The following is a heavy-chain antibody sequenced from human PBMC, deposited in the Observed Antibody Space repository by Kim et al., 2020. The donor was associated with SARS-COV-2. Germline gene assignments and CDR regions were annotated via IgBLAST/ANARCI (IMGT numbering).Heavy chain of an antibody. J-gene: IGHJ6*02. V-gene: IGHV4-59*01. CDR1: GASFSDYS. CDR3: ARDRVIHPKVELRKNYYYYGRDV. D-gene: IGHD1-7*01. Sequence: SETLSLTCTLSGASFSDYSWTWIRQPPGKGLEWVGSVYHSGRTSYNSSLKSRVTISLDTSKNQISLKVISVTPADSAIYYCARDRVIHPKVELRKNYYYYGRDVWGQGTKVTVSS. CDR2: VYHSGRT.